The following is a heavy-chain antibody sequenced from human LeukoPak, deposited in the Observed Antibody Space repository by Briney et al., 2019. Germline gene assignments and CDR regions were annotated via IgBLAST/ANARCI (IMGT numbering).Heavy chain of an antibody. CDR3: ARGGELSYIDY. CDR1: GYTFTSYA. Sequence: ASVKVSCKASGYTFTSYAMHWVRQAPGQRLEWMGWINAGNGNTKYSQKFQGSVTITRDTSASTAYMELSSLRSEDTAVYYCARGGELSYIDYWGQGTLVTVSS. J-gene: IGHJ4*02. D-gene: IGHD3-10*01. CDR2: INAGNGNT. V-gene: IGHV1-3*01.